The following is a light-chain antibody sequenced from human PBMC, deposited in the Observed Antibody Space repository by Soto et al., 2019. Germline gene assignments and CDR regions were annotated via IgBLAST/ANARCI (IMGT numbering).Light chain of an antibody. V-gene: IGLV1-44*01. CDR2: ANN. CDR1: TSDIGSNT. J-gene: IGLJ3*02. CDR3: EAWDDSLNGPV. Sequence: QAMVTQPPSASGTPGQKITISCSGSTSDIGSNTVNWYQQVPGTAPKLLIYANNQRPSGVPDRFSGSKSGTSASLAISGLQSEDEADYYCEAWDDSLNGPVFGGGTKLTVL.